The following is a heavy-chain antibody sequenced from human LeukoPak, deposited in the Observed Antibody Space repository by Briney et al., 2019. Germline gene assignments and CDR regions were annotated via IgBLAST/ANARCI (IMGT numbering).Heavy chain of an antibody. V-gene: IGHV4-59*08. CDR1: GGSFRPYY. CDR3: ARAGTADAFDL. J-gene: IGHJ3*01. CDR2: VYFIGST. Sequence: SETLSLTCTVSGGSFRPYYWSWIRQPPGKGLEWIGYVYFIGSTNYRPSLKSRVTISIDTPKNQISLKLTSVTAADTAVYYCARAGTADAFDLWGHGTMVTVS.